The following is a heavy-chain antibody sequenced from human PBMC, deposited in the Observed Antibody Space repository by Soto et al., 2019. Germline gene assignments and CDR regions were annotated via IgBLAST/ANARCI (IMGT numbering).Heavy chain of an antibody. CDR2: ISSSSSYT. CDR1: GFTFSDYY. J-gene: IGHJ5*02. V-gene: IGHV3-11*05. Sequence: QVQLVESGGGLVKPGGSLRLSCAASGFTFSDYYMSWIRQAPGKGLEWVSYISSSSSYTNYADSVKGRFTISRDNAKNSLYLQMNSLRAEDTAVYYCAGDRRYCSSTSCYAWFDPWGQGTLVTVSS. D-gene: IGHD2-2*01. CDR3: AGDRRYCSSTSCYAWFDP.